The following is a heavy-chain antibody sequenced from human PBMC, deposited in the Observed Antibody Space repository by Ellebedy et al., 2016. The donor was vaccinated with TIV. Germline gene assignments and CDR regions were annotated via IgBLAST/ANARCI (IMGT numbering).Heavy chain of an antibody. CDR3: ARRGSYGDYAVQVNSWFDR. CDR2: IYPDGSVQ. Sequence: GESLKISCAATGFSFRSYWMSWVRQAPGKGLEWVANIYPDGSVQYYLDSLKGRFTISRDNAINSLFLQMNSRRAGDTAVYYCARRGSYGDYAVQVNSWFDRWGRGTLVTVSS. J-gene: IGHJ5*02. CDR1: GFSFRSYW. V-gene: IGHV3-7*01. D-gene: IGHD4-17*01.